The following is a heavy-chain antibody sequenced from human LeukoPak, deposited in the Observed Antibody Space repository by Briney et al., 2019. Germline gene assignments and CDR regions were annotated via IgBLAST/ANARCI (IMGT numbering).Heavy chain of an antibody. CDR1: GFTFSTSW. CDR3: ARVRRYYGSGSSIDY. J-gene: IGHJ4*02. V-gene: IGHV3-7*05. CDR2: TKQDGTES. D-gene: IGHD3-10*01. Sequence: PGGSLRLSCAASGFTFSTSWMGWVRQVPGKGLEWVANTKQDGTESQYVDTVKGRFTISRDNTKNSLFLQMNSLRAEDTAVYYCARVRRYYGSGSSIDYWGQGTLVTVSS.